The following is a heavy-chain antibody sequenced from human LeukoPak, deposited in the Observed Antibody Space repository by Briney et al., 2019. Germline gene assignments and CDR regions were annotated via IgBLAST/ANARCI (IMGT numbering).Heavy chain of an antibody. J-gene: IGHJ4*02. CDR2: IYYSGST. V-gene: IGHV4-39*07. D-gene: IGHD1-26*01. CDR1: GGSISSSSYY. Sequence: PSETLSLTCTVSGGSISSSSYYWGWIRQPPGKGLGWIGSIYYSGSTYYNPSLKSRVTISVDTSKNQFSLKLSSVTAADTAVYYCARGRRELNFDYWGQGTLVTVSS. CDR3: ARGRRELNFDY.